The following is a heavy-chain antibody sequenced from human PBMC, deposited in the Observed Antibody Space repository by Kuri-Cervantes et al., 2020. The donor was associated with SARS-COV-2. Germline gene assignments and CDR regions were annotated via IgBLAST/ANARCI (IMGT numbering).Heavy chain of an antibody. D-gene: IGHD3-3*01. J-gene: IGHJ6*03. CDR2: FDPDGAET. V-gene: IGHV1-24*01. CDR3: ASGGQLPYYYYYYMDV. CDR1: GYFLAESS. Sequence: ASVKVSCKVSGYFLAESSIHWVRQAPGKGLEWMGRFDPDGAETNYAQDFRGRVTMTEDTSTDTAYMELSSLRSEDTAVYYCASGGQLPYYYYYYMDVWGKGTTVTVSS.